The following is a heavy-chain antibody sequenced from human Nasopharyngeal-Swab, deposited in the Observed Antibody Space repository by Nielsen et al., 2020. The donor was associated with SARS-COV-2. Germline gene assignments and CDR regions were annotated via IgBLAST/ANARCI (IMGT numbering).Heavy chain of an antibody. J-gene: IGHJ4*02. CDR2: SHYSGST. CDR3: ARGFDY. CDR1: GASISSYY. Sequence: SQTLSLTCSVSGASISSYYWSWIRQTPGKGLEWVAYSHYSGSTNYNPSLNSRVTMSVDTSKRQFSLMLTSVTAADTAVYYCARGFDYWGQGTLVTVSS. V-gene: IGHV4-59*08.